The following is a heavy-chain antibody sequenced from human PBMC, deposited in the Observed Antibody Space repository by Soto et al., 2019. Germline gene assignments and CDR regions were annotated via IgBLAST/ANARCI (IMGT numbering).Heavy chain of an antibody. CDR2: VYDLDGT. CDR1: GLTVSGKKY. CDR3: ATWHLREHSYDI. Sequence: DVQLGESGGGLIQPGGSLRLSGVASGLTVSGKKYMAWVRQAPGKGPEWVSGVYDLDGTYYADSVRGRFTTSIDSSRTTVCLQMRDLRPDDTALYFCATWHLREHSYDIWGQGTMVTVSS. D-gene: IGHD5-12*01. V-gene: IGHV3-53*01. J-gene: IGHJ3*02.